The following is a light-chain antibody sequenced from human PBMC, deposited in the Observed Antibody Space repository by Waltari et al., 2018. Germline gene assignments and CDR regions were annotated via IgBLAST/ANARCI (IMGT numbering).Light chain of an antibody. CDR2: LDS. J-gene: IGLJ3*02. V-gene: IGLV3-21*02. CDR1: NIGSRS. Sequence: SSVLTQAPSVSVAPGQTATVTCGGDNIGSRSVHWYQQKPGRAPVLVVYLDSDRPSGIPGRCSGSKSGNAATLTISRVEAGDEADYYCHVWDANTVMFGGGTKLTVL. CDR3: HVWDANTVM.